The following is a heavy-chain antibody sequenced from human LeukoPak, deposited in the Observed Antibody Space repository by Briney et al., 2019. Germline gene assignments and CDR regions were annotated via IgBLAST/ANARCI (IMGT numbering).Heavy chain of an antibody. Sequence: SETLSLTCTVSGYSISSGYYWGWIRQPPGKGLKWIGSISHSGSTYYNPSLKSRVTISVDTSKNQFSLRLSSVTAADTAVYYCARGSVTTSWGWDPWGQGTLVTVSS. D-gene: IGHD4-17*01. CDR1: GYSISSGYY. CDR2: ISHSGST. J-gene: IGHJ5*02. CDR3: ARGSVTTSWGWDP. V-gene: IGHV4-38-2*02.